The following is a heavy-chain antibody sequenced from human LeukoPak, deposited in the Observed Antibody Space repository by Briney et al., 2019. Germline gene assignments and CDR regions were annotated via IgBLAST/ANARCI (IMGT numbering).Heavy chain of an antibody. Sequence: ASVKVSCKASGYTFTSYDINWVRQATGQGLEWMGWMNPNSGNTGYAQKFQGRVTVTRNTSISTAYMELSSLRSEDTAVYYCARTALSHCSGGSCYSYYFDYWGQGTLVTVSS. CDR3: ARTALSHCSGGSCYSYYFDY. CDR1: GYTFTSYD. D-gene: IGHD2-15*01. CDR2: MNPNSGNT. V-gene: IGHV1-8*01. J-gene: IGHJ4*02.